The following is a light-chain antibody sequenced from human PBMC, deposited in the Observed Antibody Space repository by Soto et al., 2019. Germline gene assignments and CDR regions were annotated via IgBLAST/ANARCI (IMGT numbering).Light chain of an antibody. V-gene: IGLV1-44*01. J-gene: IGLJ1*01. CDR3: AAWDDSLNGFYV. CDR2: NND. Sequence: QSALTQPPSASGTPGQRVTISCSGGSSNIGTNSVNWYQQLPGRAPKLLIYNNDLRPSGVPDRFSGSKSGTSASLAIGGLQSEDEADYYCAAWDDSLNGFYVFGIGTKVTVL. CDR1: SSNIGTNS.